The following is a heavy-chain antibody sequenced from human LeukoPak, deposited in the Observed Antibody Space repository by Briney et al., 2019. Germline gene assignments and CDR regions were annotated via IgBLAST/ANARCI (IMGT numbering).Heavy chain of an antibody. Sequence: SVKVSCTASGGTFSSYAISWVRQAPGQGLEWMGRIIPILGIANYAQKFQGRVTITADKSTGTAYMELSSLGSEDTAVYYCASSSSGWYGMDVWGQGTTVTVSS. CDR3: ASSSSGWYGMDV. V-gene: IGHV1-69*04. J-gene: IGHJ6*02. D-gene: IGHD6-19*01. CDR2: IIPILGIA. CDR1: GGTFSSYA.